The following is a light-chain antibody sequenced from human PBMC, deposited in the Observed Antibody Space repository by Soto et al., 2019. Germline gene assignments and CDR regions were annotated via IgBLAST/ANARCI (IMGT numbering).Light chain of an antibody. J-gene: IGKJ4*01. V-gene: IGKV1-9*01. Sequence: DIQLTQYPSLVSASVGDRVTITCRASQGISSYLAWYQQKPGKAPKLLIYAASTLQSGVPSRFSGSGSGTEFTLTISSLQPEDFATYYCQQLNSYPRVTFGGGTKVEIK. CDR2: AAS. CDR3: QQLNSYPRVT. CDR1: QGISSY.